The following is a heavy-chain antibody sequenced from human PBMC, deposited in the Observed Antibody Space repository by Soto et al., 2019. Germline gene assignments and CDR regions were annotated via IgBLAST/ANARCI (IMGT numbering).Heavy chain of an antibody. CDR2: IYYSGST. Sequence: PSETLSLTCTVPGGSISSGGYYWSWIRQHPGKGLEWIGYIYYSGSTYYNPSLKSRVTISVDTSKNQFSLKLSSVTAADTAVYNCARVKKYWDSSGNWFDPWGQGTLVTVSS. CDR3: ARVKKYWDSSGNWFDP. J-gene: IGHJ5*02. CDR1: GGSISSGGYY. V-gene: IGHV4-31*03. D-gene: IGHD3-22*01.